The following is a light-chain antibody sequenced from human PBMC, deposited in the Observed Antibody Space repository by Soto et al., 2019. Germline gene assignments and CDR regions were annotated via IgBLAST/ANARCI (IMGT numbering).Light chain of an antibody. Sequence: DIQMTQSPSSLSASVGDRVTITCQASQDISNYLNWYQQKPGKAPKLLIYDASNLETGVPSRFSGSGSGTDFTVTISSLQPEDIATYYCQQYDNLPRTFGQGTKVEIK. CDR3: QQYDNLPRT. V-gene: IGKV1-33*01. J-gene: IGKJ1*01. CDR1: QDISNY. CDR2: DAS.